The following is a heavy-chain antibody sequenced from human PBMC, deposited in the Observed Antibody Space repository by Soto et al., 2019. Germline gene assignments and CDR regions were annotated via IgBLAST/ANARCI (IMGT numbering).Heavy chain of an antibody. J-gene: IGHJ4*02. CDR2: IYYSGST. CDR1: GGSVSSGSYY. CDR3: ARETRGVIITSFDY. V-gene: IGHV4-61*01. Sequence: SETLSLTCTVSGGSVSSGSYYWSWIRQPPGKGLEWIGYIYYSGSTNYNPSLKSRVTISVDTSKNQFSLKLSSVTAADTAVYYCARETRGVIITSFDYWGQGTLVTVSS. D-gene: IGHD3-10*01.